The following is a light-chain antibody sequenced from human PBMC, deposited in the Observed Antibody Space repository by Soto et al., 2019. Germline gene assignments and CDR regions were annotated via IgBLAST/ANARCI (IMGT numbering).Light chain of an antibody. J-gene: IGLJ2*01. CDR2: SNN. Sequence: QSVLRQPPSASSTLGQKVVISCSGSSSNIGGTNYAYWYQQLPGAAPKLLMHSNNLRPSGVPERISGSKFGTAASLAISGLRSEDEAVYYCASWDDRLGDVIFGGGTKVTVL. CDR1: SSNIGGTNY. V-gene: IGLV1-47*02. CDR3: ASWDDRLGDVI.